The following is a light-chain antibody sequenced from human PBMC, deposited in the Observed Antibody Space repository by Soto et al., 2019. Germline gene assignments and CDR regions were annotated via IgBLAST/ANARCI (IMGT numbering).Light chain of an antibody. CDR1: QSISNS. V-gene: IGKV1-39*01. CDR2: TTS. Sequence: DIQMTQSPSSLSASVGDRVTITCRASQSISNSLNWYQQKPGKAPDLLIYTTSSLQSGVPSRFSGSGSGTDFTLTISSPQPEDFASYYCQQSFSTPPTFGGGTNVEI. CDR3: QQSFSTPPT. J-gene: IGKJ4*01.